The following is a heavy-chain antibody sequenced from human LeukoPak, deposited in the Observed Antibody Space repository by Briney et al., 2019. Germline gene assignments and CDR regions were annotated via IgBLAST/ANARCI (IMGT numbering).Heavy chain of an antibody. Sequence: SETLSLTCTVSGGSISSGTYYWSWIRQPPGKGLEWIGYIYYSGSTNYNPSLKSRVTISVDTSKNQFSLKLSSVTAADTAVYYCARQARWFQKGYYFDYWGQGTLVTVSS. V-gene: IGHV4-61*01. J-gene: IGHJ4*02. D-gene: IGHD4-23*01. CDR3: ARQARWFQKGYYFDY. CDR2: IYYSGST. CDR1: GGSISSGTYY.